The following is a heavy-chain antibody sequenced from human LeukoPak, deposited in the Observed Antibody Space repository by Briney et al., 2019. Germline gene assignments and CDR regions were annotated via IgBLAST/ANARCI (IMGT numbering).Heavy chain of an antibody. V-gene: IGHV4-4*07. Sequence: PSETLSLTCTVSGGSISTYYWSWVRQPAGKGLEWIGRIHTIGSVDYNPSLKSRVTMSVDTSKKQFSLTLSSVTAADTAMYYCAREGSMTARPFVSIDYWGQGTLVTVSS. D-gene: IGHD6-6*01. CDR2: IHTIGSV. J-gene: IGHJ4*02. CDR1: GGSISTYY. CDR3: AREGSMTARPFVSIDY.